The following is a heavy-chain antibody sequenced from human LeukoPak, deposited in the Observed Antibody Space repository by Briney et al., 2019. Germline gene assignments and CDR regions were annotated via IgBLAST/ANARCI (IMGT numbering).Heavy chain of an antibody. V-gene: IGHV4-39*01. CDR2: IYYSGST. Sequence: SETLSLTCTVSGGSISSSSYYWGWIRQPPGKGLEWIGSIYYSGSTYYNPSLKSRVTISVDTSKNQFSLKLSSVTAADTAVYYCARHEQQLVYFDYWGQGTLVTVSS. J-gene: IGHJ4*02. D-gene: IGHD6-13*01. CDR1: GGSISSSSYY. CDR3: ARHEQQLVYFDY.